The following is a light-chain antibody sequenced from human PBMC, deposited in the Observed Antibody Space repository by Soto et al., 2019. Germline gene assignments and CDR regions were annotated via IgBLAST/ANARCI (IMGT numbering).Light chain of an antibody. CDR1: SSDVGGYNY. V-gene: IGLV2-14*03. J-gene: IGLJ1*01. CDR3: SSYTTSNTRQIV. Sequence: QSALTQPASVSGSPGQSITISCTGTSSDVGGYNYVSWYQHHTGKAPKLIIYDVTNRPSRVSNPFSGSKSGNTASLTISGLQPEDEADYYCSSYTTSNTRQIVFGTGTKVTVL. CDR2: DVT.